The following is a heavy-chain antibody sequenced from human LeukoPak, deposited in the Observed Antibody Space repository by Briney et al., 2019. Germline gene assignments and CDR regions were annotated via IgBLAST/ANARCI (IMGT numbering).Heavy chain of an antibody. CDR3: AKDSAVVPAAPYGMDV. CDR1: GFTFSNYA. V-gene: IGHV3-23*01. D-gene: IGHD2-2*01. J-gene: IGHJ6*02. Sequence: GGSLRLSCAASGFTFSNYAMNWVRQAPGKGLEWVSTISGSGGATWYADSVKGRLTISRDNPKNTLYLQMNSLRAEDTAVYYCAKDSAVVPAAPYGMDVWGQGTTVTVSS. CDR2: ISGSGGAT.